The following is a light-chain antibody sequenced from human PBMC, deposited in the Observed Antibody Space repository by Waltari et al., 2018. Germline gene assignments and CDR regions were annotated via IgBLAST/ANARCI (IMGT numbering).Light chain of an antibody. V-gene: IGLV2-14*01. CDR3: SSFTTNSVVV. J-gene: IGLJ2*01. Sequence: QSALTQPAPVTGSPGQSITLSCIGTRGAFGAYKYVSWYQQHPGIAPKLITYDVTKRPSGISSRFSGSKSGTTACLTISVLQAEDEADYYCSSFTTNSVVVFGGGTKVTVL. CDR2: DVT. CDR1: RGAFGAYKY.